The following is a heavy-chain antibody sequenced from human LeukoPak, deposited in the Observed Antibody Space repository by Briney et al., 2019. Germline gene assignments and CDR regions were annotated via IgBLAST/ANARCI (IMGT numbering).Heavy chain of an antibody. CDR1: GFTFGEYA. V-gene: IGHV3-49*04. J-gene: IGHJ4*02. D-gene: IGHD3-10*01. CDR3: TTDYYGSGSYYKPFDY. Sequence: GGSLRLSCTTSGFTFGEYAMNWVRQAPGKGLEWVAVIRSKIYGETTEYAASVKGRFTISRDDSKSIAYLQMNSLKTEDTAVYYCTTDYYGSGSYYKPFDYWGQGTLVIVSS. CDR2: IRSKIYGETT.